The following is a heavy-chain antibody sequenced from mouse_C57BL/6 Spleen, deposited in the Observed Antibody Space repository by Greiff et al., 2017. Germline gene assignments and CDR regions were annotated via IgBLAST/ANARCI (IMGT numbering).Heavy chain of an antibody. Sequence: VQLVESGAELVRPGASVTLSCKASGYTFTDYEMYWVKQTPVHGLEWIGAIDPETGGTAYNQKFKGKAILTADKSSSTAYMELRSLTSEDSAVYYCTRGLRLQAYWGQGTLVTVSA. CDR3: TRGLRLQAY. D-gene: IGHD3-2*02. CDR1: GYTFTDYE. J-gene: IGHJ3*01. V-gene: IGHV1-15*01. CDR2: IDPETGGT.